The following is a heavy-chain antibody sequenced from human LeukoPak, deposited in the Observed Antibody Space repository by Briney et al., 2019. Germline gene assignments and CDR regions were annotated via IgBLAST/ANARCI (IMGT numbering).Heavy chain of an antibody. CDR3: TRDRLGGAVASWIPDY. CDR2: VYHTGST. V-gene: IGHV4-59*01. D-gene: IGHD3-3*01. CDR1: GGSINNYY. J-gene: IGHJ4*02. Sequence: SETLSLTCSASGGSINNYYRSWIRQAPGKRLEWIGSVYHTGSTDYNPSLRSPVTISVDTSKHHFSLKVTSVTAADTAIYYCTRDRLGGAVASWIPDYWGQGILVTVSS.